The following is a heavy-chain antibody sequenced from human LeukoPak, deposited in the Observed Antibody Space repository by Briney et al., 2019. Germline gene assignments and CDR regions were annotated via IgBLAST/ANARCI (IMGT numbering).Heavy chain of an antibody. CDR3: ARDRGHYDSLTGYYPPLL. Sequence: SVKVSCKASGGTFSSYAISWVRQAPGQGLEWMGGIIPIFGTANYAQKFQGRVTITADESTSTAYMELSSLRSEDTAVYYCARDRGHYDSLTGYYPPLLWGQGTLVTVSS. CDR2: IIPIFGTA. CDR1: GGTFSSYA. J-gene: IGHJ4*02. V-gene: IGHV1-69*13. D-gene: IGHD3-9*01.